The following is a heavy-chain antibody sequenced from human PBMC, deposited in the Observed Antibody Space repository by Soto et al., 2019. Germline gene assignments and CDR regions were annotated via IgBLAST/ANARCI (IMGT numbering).Heavy chain of an antibody. CDR2: INPNSGGT. D-gene: IGHD2-2*01. CDR3: ARGLSPGYCSSTSCSPGYCSGGSCYQMDY. J-gene: IGHJ4*02. Sequence: GASVKVSCKASGYTFTGYYMHWVRQAPGQGLEWMGWINPNSGGTNYAQKFQGWVTMTRDTSISTAYMELSRLRSDDTAVYYCARGLSPGYCSSTSCSPGYCSGGSCYQMDYWGQGTLVTVSS. V-gene: IGHV1-2*04. CDR1: GYTFTGYY.